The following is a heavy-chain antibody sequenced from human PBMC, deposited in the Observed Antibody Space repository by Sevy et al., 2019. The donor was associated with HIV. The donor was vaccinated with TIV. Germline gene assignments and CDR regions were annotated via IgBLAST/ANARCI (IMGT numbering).Heavy chain of an antibody. CDR2: IGAYNGNA. D-gene: IGHD3-10*01. CDR3: ARVPTYYYGSATYFES. Sequence: ASVKVSCKASGYTFASEGISWVRQAPGQGLEWMGWIGAYNGNANSAQKLQGRVTMTTDTSTSTAYMELSSLRSEDTAIYYCARVPTYYYGSATYFESWGQGSLVTVSS. CDR1: GYTFASEG. J-gene: IGHJ4*02. V-gene: IGHV1-18*01.